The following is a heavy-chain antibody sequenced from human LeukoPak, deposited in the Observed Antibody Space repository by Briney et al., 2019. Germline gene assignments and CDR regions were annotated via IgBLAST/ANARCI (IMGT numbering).Heavy chain of an antibody. V-gene: IGHV1-18*01. Sequence: EASVKVSCKASGYTLPSCGSSWFRKAPGQGLEWMGWISAYNGNTNYAQKLQGRVTMTTDTSTSTAYMELRSLRSDDTAVYYCARIANLFYYFDYWGQGTLVTVSS. CDR1: GYTLPSCG. CDR2: ISAYNGNT. J-gene: IGHJ4*02. CDR3: ARIANLFYYFDY.